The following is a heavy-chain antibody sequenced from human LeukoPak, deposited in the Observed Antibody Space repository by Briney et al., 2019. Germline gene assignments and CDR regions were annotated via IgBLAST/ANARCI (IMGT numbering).Heavy chain of an antibody. J-gene: IGHJ5*02. CDR1: GYIFSKYG. Sequence: ASVKVSCKASGYIFSKYGISWVRQAPGHELEWMGWISSAGNTNYAPKFQDRATMTTDTSTSTAYIELRSLRFDDTAVYYCARDFAWGSEGAPIDDNWLDPWGQGTLVTVSS. V-gene: IGHV1-18*01. CDR3: ARDFAWGSEGAPIDDNWLDP. CDR2: ISSAGNT. D-gene: IGHD7-27*01.